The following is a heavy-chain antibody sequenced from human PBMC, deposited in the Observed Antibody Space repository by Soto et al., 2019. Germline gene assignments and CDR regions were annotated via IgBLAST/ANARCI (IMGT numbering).Heavy chain of an antibody. CDR3: ASGWFGEFVYYFDY. CDR2: ISAYNGNT. CDR1: GNTFTSDG. Sequence: QVQLVQSGAEVKKPGASVKVSCKASGNTFTSDGISWVRQAPGQGLEWMGWISAYNGNTNYAQKLQGRVTMTTGTSTSTAYMELRSLRSDDTAVYYCASGWFGEFVYYFDYWGQGTLVTVSS. J-gene: IGHJ4*02. D-gene: IGHD3-10*01. V-gene: IGHV1-18*01.